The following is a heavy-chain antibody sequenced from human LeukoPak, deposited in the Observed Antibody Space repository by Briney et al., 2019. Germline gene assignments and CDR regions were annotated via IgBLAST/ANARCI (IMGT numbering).Heavy chain of an antibody. CDR2: MNPNSGNT. V-gene: IGHV1-8*01. J-gene: IGHJ3*02. CDR3: ARLRDYYDSSGYAFDI. Sequence: ASVKVSCKASGYTFTRYDINWVRQATGQGLEWMGWMNPNSGNTGHAQKFQGRVTMTRNTSISTAYMELSSLRSEDTAVYYCARLRDYYDSSGYAFDIWGQGTMVTVSS. CDR1: GYTFTRYD. D-gene: IGHD3-22*01.